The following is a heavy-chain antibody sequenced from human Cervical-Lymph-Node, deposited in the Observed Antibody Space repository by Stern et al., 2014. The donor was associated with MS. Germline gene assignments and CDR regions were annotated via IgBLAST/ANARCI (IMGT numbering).Heavy chain of an antibody. Sequence: VQLVESGGGVVQPGRSLRLSCAASGFTFSSYGMHWVRQAPGKGLEWVAVIWYDGSNKYYADSVKGRFTISREHSKNTLYRTMNSLRAEDTAVYYCARARGAAVVFNWFDPWGQGTLVTFSS. D-gene: IGHD6-13*01. J-gene: IGHJ5*02. V-gene: IGHV3-33*01. CDR3: ARARGAAVVFNWFDP. CDR2: IWYDGSNK. CDR1: GFTFSSYG.